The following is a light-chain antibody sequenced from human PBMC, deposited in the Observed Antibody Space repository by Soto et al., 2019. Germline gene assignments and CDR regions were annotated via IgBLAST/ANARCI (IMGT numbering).Light chain of an antibody. Sequence: EIVLTQSPGTLSLSPGEGATLSCRASQSVSNSFLAWYQQKPGQAPRLLIYGASSRATGIPDRFSGSGSGTDFTLTISRLEPEDFAVYYCQQYGSSPITFGGGTKVEIK. CDR2: GAS. V-gene: IGKV3-20*01. CDR1: QSVSNSF. CDR3: QQYGSSPIT. J-gene: IGKJ4*01.